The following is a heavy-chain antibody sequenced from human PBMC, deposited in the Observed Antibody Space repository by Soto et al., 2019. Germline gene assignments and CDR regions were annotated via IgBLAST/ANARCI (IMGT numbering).Heavy chain of an antibody. J-gene: IGHJ6*02. V-gene: IGHV4-59*08. Sequence: SETLSLTCTVSGDSISSYYWSWIRQPPGKGLEWIGYIHYSGSTNYNPSLKSRVTISVDTSKNQFSLKLSSVTAADTAVYYCARLEPPAGYYYYGMDVWGQGTTVTVSS. D-gene: IGHD3-10*01. CDR1: GDSISSYY. CDR3: ARLEPPAGYYYYGMDV. CDR2: IHYSGST.